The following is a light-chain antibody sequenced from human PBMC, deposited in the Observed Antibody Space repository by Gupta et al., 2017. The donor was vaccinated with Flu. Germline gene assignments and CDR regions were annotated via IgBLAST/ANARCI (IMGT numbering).Light chain of an antibody. CDR1: QSVKSNY. J-gene: IGKJ1*01. Sequence: VLTPSPGTLSLSPGDRVTLSCRATQSVKSNYLAWYQQKPGQAPRLLIYGVSSRAPGIANSCTGSGAGTDFTLTISRLEPEDVAVYYCQQYGSSPWTFGQGTKVEIK. CDR3: QQYGSSPWT. CDR2: GVS. V-gene: IGKV3-20*01.